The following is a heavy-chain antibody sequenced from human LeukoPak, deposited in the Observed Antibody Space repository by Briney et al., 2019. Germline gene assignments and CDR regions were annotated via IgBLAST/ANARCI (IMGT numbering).Heavy chain of an antibody. CDR1: GFTFSSYS. Sequence: GGSLRLSCAASGFTFSSYSMNWVRQAPGKGLEWVSSISSSYIYYADSVKGRFTISRDNAKNSLYLQMNSLRAEDTAVYYCARAKGKAPYGDYLGDYWGQGTLVTVSS. J-gene: IGHJ4*02. V-gene: IGHV3-21*01. D-gene: IGHD4-17*01. CDR2: ISSSYI. CDR3: ARAKGKAPYGDYLGDY.